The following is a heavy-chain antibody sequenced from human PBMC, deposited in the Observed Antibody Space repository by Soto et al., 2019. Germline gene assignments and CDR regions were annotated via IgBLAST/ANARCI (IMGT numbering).Heavy chain of an antibody. Sequence: SETLSLTCTVSGGSISSGGYYWSWIRQHPGKGLEWIGYIYYSGSTYYNPSLKSRVTISVDTSKNQFSLKLSSVTAADTAVYYCARDGTGYCSSTSCSNYYYYGMDVWGQRTTVTVSS. CDR2: IYYSGST. J-gene: IGHJ6*02. V-gene: IGHV4-31*03. CDR3: ARDGTGYCSSTSCSNYYYYGMDV. CDR1: GGSISSGGYY. D-gene: IGHD2-2*01.